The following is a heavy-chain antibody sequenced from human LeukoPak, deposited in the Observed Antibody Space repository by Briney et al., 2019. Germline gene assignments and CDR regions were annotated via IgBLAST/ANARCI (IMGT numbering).Heavy chain of an antibody. D-gene: IGHD3-10*01. CDR3: SRGPPSSDSFDY. CDR2: INPNSGGT. Sequence: ASVKVSCKASGYTFTGYYMHWVRQAPGQGLEWMGWINPNSGGTNYAQQFQGRVTMTRDTSLSPAYMELGRLRSEDPGVHYWSRGPPSSDSFDYWGQGTLVTVSS. V-gene: IGHV1-2*02. J-gene: IGHJ4*02. CDR1: GYTFTGYY.